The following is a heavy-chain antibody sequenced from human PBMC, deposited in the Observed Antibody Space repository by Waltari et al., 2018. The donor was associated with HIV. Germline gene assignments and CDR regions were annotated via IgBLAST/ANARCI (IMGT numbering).Heavy chain of an antibody. CDR1: GYTFTTST. Sequence: QVQLVQSGAEVKNPGASVKVSCTASGYTFTTSTIHWVRQAPGQRLEWMGWINAGNGNTKYSQNFQDRVTFTRDTSASTAYMELSSLRSEDTALYYCARTYDILTGFGWFDPWGQGTLVTVSS. CDR2: INAGNGNT. V-gene: IGHV1-3*01. J-gene: IGHJ5*02. CDR3: ARTYDILTGFGWFDP. D-gene: IGHD3-9*01.